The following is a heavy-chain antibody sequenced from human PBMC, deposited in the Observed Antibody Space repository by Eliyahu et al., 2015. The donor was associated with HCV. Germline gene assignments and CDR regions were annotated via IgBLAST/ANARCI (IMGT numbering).Heavy chain of an antibody. V-gene: IGHV3-53*01. CDR3: ARGLAVTTYWYFDL. CDR2: IYSGGST. CDR1: GFTVSSNY. Sequence: EVQLVESGGGLIQPGGSLRLSCAASGFTVSSNYMXWVRQAPGKGLEWVSVIYSGGSTYYADSVKGRFTISRDKSKNTLYLQMNSLRAEDTAVYYCARGLAVTTYWYFDLWGRGTLVTVSS. D-gene: IGHD4-17*01. J-gene: IGHJ2*01.